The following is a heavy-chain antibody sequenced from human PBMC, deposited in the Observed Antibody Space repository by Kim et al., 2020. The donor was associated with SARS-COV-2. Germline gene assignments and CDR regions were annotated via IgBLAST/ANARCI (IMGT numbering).Heavy chain of an antibody. Sequence: ASVKVSCKASGYTFTSYYMHWVRQAPGQGLEWMGIINPSGGSTSYAQKFQGRVTMTRDTSTSTVYMELSSLRSEDTAVYYCARDHPDGSGWYPMSWYYYGMDVWGQGTTVTVSS. D-gene: IGHD6-19*01. CDR2: INPSGGST. J-gene: IGHJ6*02. V-gene: IGHV1-46*01. CDR1: GYTFTSYY. CDR3: ARDHPDGSGWYPMSWYYYGMDV.